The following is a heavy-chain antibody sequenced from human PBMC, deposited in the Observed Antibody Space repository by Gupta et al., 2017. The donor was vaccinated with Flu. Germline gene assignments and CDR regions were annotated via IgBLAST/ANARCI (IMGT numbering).Heavy chain of an antibody. V-gene: IGHV4-34*01. D-gene: IGHD2-15*01. CDR3: AREVTRGSGTDY. J-gene: IGHJ4*02. Sequence: WIRQPPGKGLEWIGEINHSGSTNYNPSLKSRVTISVDTSKNQFSLKLSSVTAADTAVYYCAREVTRGSGTDYWGQGTLVTVSS. CDR2: INHSGST.